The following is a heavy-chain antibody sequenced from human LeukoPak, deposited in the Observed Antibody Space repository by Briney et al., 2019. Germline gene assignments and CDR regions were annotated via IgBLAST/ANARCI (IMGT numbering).Heavy chain of an antibody. Sequence: PSETLFLTCAVYGGSFSGYYWSWIRQPPGKGLEWIGEINHSGSTNYNPSLKSRVTISVDTSKNQFSLKLSSVTAADTAVYYCAKEDYYGSGNPWEVDYWGQGTLVTVSS. CDR2: INHSGST. CDR1: GGSFSGYY. J-gene: IGHJ4*02. CDR3: AKEDYYGSGNPWEVDY. D-gene: IGHD3-10*01. V-gene: IGHV4-34*01.